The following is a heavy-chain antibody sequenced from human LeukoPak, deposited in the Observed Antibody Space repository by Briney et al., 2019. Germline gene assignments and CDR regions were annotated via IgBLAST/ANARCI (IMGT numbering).Heavy chain of an antibody. CDR1: GGSFSGYY. Sequence: SETLSLTCAVYGGSFSGYYWSWIRQPPGKGLEWIGEINHSGSTNYNPSLKSRVTISVDTSKNQFSLKLSSVTAADTAVYYCAGRDGAWFDPWGQGTLVTVSS. CDR2: INHSGST. J-gene: IGHJ5*02. D-gene: IGHD3-10*01. V-gene: IGHV4-34*01. CDR3: AGRDGAWFDP.